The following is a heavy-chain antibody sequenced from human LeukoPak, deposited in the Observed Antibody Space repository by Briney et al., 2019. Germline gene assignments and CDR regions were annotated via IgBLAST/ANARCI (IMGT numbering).Heavy chain of an antibody. CDR3: GKTTVGYSSGQKPAWPVDY. Sequence: QSGVSLRLSCEASGFTFGSHAMYWVRQAPGKGLEWVAGIFGSGGSPHYADPVKGRFTISRDNSRNTVYLQINSLRAEDTAVYYCGKTTVGYSSGQKPAWPVDYWGQGTLVTVSS. J-gene: IGHJ4*02. CDR1: GFTFGSHA. CDR2: IFGSGGSP. D-gene: IGHD5-18*01. V-gene: IGHV3-23*01.